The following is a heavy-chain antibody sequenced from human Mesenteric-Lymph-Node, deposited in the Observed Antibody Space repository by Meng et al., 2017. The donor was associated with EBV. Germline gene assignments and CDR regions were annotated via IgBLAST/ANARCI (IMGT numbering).Heavy chain of an antibody. CDR2: TSYRSKLYT. D-gene: IGHD1-26*01. Sequence: HVQPTQYCPRMVQPSATPSTSWSILWAFGSNSRAHCTWVRPSPSTGLEWLGMTSYRSKLYTDYAVSVKSRITIHPDTSKNQFSLQLNSVTPEDTAVYYCARGNPGSNGHFDFWGQGTLVTVSS. CDR3: ARGNPGSNGHFDF. V-gene: IGHV6-1*02. CDR1: WAFGSNSRAH. J-gene: IGHJ4*02.